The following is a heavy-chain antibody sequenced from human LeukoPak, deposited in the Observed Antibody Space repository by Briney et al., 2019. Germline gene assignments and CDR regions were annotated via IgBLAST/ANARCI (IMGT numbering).Heavy chain of an antibody. CDR3: ARDLSGVAGYTYGRGIDY. Sequence: GGSLRLSCAASGFTFSSYWMSWVRQAPGKGLEWVANIKKDGSEKYYVDSVKGRFTISRDNAKTSLYLQMNSLRAGDTAVYYCARDLSGVAGYTYGRGIDYWGQGTLVTVSS. V-gene: IGHV3-7*01. CDR2: IKKDGSEK. CDR1: GFTFSSYW. J-gene: IGHJ4*02. D-gene: IGHD5-18*01.